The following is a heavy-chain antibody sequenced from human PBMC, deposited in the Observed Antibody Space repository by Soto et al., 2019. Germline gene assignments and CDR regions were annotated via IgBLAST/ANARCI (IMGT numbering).Heavy chain of an antibody. V-gene: IGHV3-48*01. CDR1: GFTFSSYS. CDR2: ISSSSSTI. D-gene: IGHD6-19*01. Sequence: GGSLRLSCAASGFTFSSYSMNWVRQAPGKGLEWVSYISSSSSTIYYADSVKGRFTISRDNAKNSLYLQMNSLRAEDTAVYYCARDGIAVAGPYDAFDIWGQGTMVTVSS. J-gene: IGHJ3*02. CDR3: ARDGIAVAGPYDAFDI.